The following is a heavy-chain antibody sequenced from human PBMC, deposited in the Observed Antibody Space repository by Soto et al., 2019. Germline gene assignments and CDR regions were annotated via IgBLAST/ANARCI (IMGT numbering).Heavy chain of an antibody. V-gene: IGHV4-59*01. Sequence: TSETLSLTCTVSGGSISSYYWSWIRQPPGKGLEWIGYIYYSGSTNYNPSLKSRVTISVDTSKNQFSLKLSSVTAADTAVYYCARDNIALDYWGQGTLVTVSS. CDR3: ARDNIALDY. CDR1: GGSISSYY. D-gene: IGHD6-13*01. J-gene: IGHJ4*02. CDR2: IYYSGST.